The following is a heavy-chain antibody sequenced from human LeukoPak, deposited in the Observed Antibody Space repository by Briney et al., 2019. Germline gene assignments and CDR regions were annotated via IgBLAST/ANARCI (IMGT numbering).Heavy chain of an antibody. Sequence: GGSLRLSCTTSGFAFSNYAMNWVRQAPGKGLEWVSGISGFNTYYADSVRGRFTISRDNSKNVMYLRMNGLRAEDTAIYYCAKDVCTSPRCLLYFDSWGQGTPVTVSS. D-gene: IGHD2-8*01. V-gene: IGHV3-23*01. J-gene: IGHJ4*02. CDR3: AKDVCTSPRCLLYFDS. CDR1: GFAFSNYA. CDR2: ISGFNT.